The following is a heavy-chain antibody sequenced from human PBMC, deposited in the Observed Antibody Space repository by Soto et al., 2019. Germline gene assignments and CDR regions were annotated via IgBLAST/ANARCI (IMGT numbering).Heavy chain of an antibody. CDR3: ARGAAAAGHHTPGLHY. V-gene: IGHV1-18*01. J-gene: IGHJ4*02. D-gene: IGHD6-13*01. CDR1: GYTFTSYG. CDR2: ISAYNGNT. Sequence: QVQLVQSGAEVKKPGASVKVSCKASGYTFTSYGISWVRQAPGQGLEWMGWISAYNGNTNYAQKLHGRVTMTPDSSTSTAYMELRSLRSDDTAVYYCARGAAAAGHHTPGLHYWGQGTLVTVSS.